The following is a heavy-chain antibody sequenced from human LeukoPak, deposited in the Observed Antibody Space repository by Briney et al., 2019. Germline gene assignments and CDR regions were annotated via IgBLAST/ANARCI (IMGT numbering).Heavy chain of an antibody. CDR2: IYYGGST. CDR1: GGSISSYY. D-gene: IGHD6-19*01. V-gene: IGHV4-59*01. Sequence: SETLSLTCTVSGGSISSYYWSWIRQPPGKGLEWIGYIYYGGSTNYNPSLKSRVTISVDTSKNQFSLKLSSVAAADTAVYYCARMAGYSSGWYYFDYWGQGTLVTVSS. CDR3: ARMAGYSSGWYYFDY. J-gene: IGHJ4*02.